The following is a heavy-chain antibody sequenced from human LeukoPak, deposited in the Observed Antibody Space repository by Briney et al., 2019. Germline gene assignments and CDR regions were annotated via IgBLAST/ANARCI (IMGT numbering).Heavy chain of an antibody. CDR2: IKQDGSEK. CDR1: GFSFRSYW. J-gene: IGHJ5*02. Sequence: GGSLRLSCAASGFSFRSYWMNWVRQAPGKGLEWLAIIKQDGSEKHYKGSVEGRFTISRDNAKNSLHLQMNSLRAEDTAVYYCAGGSGYLITSWGQGTLVTVSS. CDR3: AGGSGYLITS. D-gene: IGHD3-9*01. V-gene: IGHV3-7*01.